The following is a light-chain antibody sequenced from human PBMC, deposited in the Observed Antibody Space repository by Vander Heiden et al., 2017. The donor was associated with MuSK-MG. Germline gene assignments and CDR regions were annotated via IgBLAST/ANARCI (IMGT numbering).Light chain of an antibody. J-gene: IGKJ4*01. V-gene: IGKV1-39*01. CDR2: GAS. CDR3: QHRNSTPIT. Sequence: DIQMTQSPSCLSASVGDRLTITCRASQSISTSLNWYQHKPGKAPKLLIYGASSLQSGVPSRFSGSGSGTDFTLSISRVQPEDFATYYCQHRNSTPITFGRGTKVDIK. CDR1: QSISTS.